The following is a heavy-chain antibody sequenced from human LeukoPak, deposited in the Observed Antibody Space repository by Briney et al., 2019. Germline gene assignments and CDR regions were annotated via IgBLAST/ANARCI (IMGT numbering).Heavy chain of an antibody. J-gene: IGHJ6*03. CDR2: IKQDGSEK. CDR1: GFTFSSYW. CDR3: ARGHLEWYLQGPYYYYYMDV. V-gene: IGHV3-7*01. Sequence: PGGSLRLSCAASGFTFSSYWMSWVRQAPGKGLEWVANIKQDGSEKYYVDSVKGRFTISRDNAKNSLYLQMNSLRAEDTAVYYCARGHLEWYLQGPYYYYYMDVWGKGTTVTVSS. D-gene: IGHD3-3*01.